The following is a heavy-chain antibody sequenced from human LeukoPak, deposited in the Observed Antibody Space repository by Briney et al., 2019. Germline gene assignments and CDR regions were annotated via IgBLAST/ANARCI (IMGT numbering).Heavy chain of an antibody. J-gene: IGHJ4*02. V-gene: IGHV1-2*06. Sequence: ASVKVSCKASGYTFTDYYMHWVRQAPGQGLEWMGRINPNIGGTNFAQKFQARVTMTRDTSINTAYMELSRLTPDDTAVYYCARDRGAGGWECGTYWGQGTLVTVSS. D-gene: IGHD1-26*01. CDR1: GYTFTDYY. CDR2: INPNIGGT. CDR3: ARDRGAGGWECGTY.